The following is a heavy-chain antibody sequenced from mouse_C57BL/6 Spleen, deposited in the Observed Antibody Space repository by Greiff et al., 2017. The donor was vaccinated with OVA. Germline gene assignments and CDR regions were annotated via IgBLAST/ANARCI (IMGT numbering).Heavy chain of an antibody. CDR3: AMLIYYDYDDAMDY. D-gene: IGHD2-4*01. J-gene: IGHJ4*01. V-gene: IGHV1-18*01. CDR1: GYTFTDYN. CDR2: INPNNGGT. Sequence: EVQLVESGPELVKPGASVKIPCKASGYTFTDYNMDWVKQSHGKSLEWIGDINPNNGGTIYNQKFKGKATLTVDKSSSTAYMELRSLTSEDTAVYYCAMLIYYDYDDAMDYWGQGTSVTVSS.